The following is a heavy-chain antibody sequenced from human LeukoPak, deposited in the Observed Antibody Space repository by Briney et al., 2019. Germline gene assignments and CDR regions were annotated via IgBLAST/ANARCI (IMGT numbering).Heavy chain of an antibody. D-gene: IGHD3-10*01. Sequence: GGSLRLSCVGSGFTFSSYGMHWVRQAAGKGLDWVAFIRHDGSNEYYADSVKGRFTVSRDNSKNTLFLQMNSLRVEEMAVYYCAKEVHPYDSGTYYFDYWGRGTLVTVSS. CDR3: AKEVHPYDSGTYYFDY. J-gene: IGHJ4*02. CDR1: GFTFSSYG. CDR2: IRHDGSNE. V-gene: IGHV3-30*02.